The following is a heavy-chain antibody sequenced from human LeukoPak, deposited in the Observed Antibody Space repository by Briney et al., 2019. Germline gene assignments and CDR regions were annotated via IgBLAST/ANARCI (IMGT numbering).Heavy chain of an antibody. V-gene: IGHV4-30-4*01. Sequence: SLTLSLTCTVSGGSISSGDYYWSWIRQPPGKGLEWIGYIYYSGSTYYNPSLKSRVAISVDTSKNQFSLKLSSVTAADTAVYYCARASSGSGYYYYGMDVWGKGTTVTVSS. CDR3: ARASSGSGYYYYGMDV. J-gene: IGHJ6*04. CDR1: GGSISSGDYY. D-gene: IGHD3-10*01. CDR2: IYYSGST.